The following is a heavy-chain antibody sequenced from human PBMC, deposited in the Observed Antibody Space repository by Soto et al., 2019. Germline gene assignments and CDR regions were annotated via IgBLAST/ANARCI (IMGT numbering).Heavy chain of an antibody. D-gene: IGHD3-22*01. Sequence: QLQLQESGSGLVRPSQTLSLSCAVSGDSISNGGYSWNWIRQPPGKGLEGIGYIYHGGSTYSNPSLEGRVTLSVDTSKNQFSLRLTSVIAADTAVYYCARDRRSFYHDGSGLDYWGQGILVTVSS. J-gene: IGHJ4*02. CDR2: IYHGGST. CDR1: GDSISNGGYS. V-gene: IGHV4-30-2*01. CDR3: ARDRRSFYHDGSGLDY.